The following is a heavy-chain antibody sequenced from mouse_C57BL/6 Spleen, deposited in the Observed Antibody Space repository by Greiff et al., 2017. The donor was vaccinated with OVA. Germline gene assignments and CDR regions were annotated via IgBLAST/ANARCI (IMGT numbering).Heavy chain of an antibody. CDR2: ISDGGSYT. CDR3: AREVLTGTGDY. J-gene: IGHJ2*01. Sequence: DVHLVESGGGLVKPGGSLKLSCAASGFTFSSYAMSWVRQTPEKRLEWVATISDGGSYTYYPDNVKGRFTISRDNAKNNLYLQMSHLKSEDTAMYYCAREVLTGTGDYWGQGTTLTVSS. V-gene: IGHV5-4*01. D-gene: IGHD4-1*01. CDR1: GFTFSSYA.